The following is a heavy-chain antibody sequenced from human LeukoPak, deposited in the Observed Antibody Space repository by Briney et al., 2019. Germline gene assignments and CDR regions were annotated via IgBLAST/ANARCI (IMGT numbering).Heavy chain of an antibody. J-gene: IGHJ4*02. D-gene: IGHD6-19*01. CDR2: INHSGST. V-gene: IGHV4-34*01. CDR3: ARGVQWLVRFDY. Sequence: SETLSLTCAVYGGSFSGYYWSWIRQPPGKGLEWIGEINHSGSTSYNPSLKSRVTISVDTSKNQFSLKLSSVTAADTAVYYCARGVQWLVRFDYWGQGTLVTVSS. CDR1: GGSFSGYY.